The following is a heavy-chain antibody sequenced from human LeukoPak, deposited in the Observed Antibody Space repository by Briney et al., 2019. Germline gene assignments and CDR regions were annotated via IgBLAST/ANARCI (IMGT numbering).Heavy chain of an antibody. D-gene: IGHD4-17*01. V-gene: IGHV3-23*01. CDR2: ISGSGGST. CDR3: ATFNAMTTLTPFDS. J-gene: IGHJ4*02. Sequence: GGSLRLSCAASGFTFSNYAMSWVRQAPEKGLEWVSAISGSGGSTYYADSVKGRFTISRDSSKNTLYLQMNTLRAAGTAVYYCATFNAMTTLTPFDSWGQGTLVTVSS. CDR1: GFTFSNYA.